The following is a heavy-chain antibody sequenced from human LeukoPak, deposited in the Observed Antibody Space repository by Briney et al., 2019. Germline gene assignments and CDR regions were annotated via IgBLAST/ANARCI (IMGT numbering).Heavy chain of an antibody. V-gene: IGHV4-4*02. CDR1: GGSISSSYW. J-gene: IGHJ3*02. CDR3: ARANYYDNSGYSRGAFDI. Sequence: SETLSLTCAVSGGSISSSYWWSWVRQPPGKGLEWIGDIYHSGSTNYNPSLRSRVTISVDKSKDQFSLKLSSVTAADTAVYYCARANYYDNSGYSRGAFDIWGQGTMVTVSS. D-gene: IGHD3-22*01. CDR2: IYHSGST.